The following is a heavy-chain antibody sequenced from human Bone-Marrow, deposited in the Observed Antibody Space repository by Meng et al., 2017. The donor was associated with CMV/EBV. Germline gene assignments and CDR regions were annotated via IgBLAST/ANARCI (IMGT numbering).Heavy chain of an antibody. D-gene: IGHD3-22*01. CDR1: GYRFTSYW. CDR3: AAEGYSSGYRGY. Sequence: VQLVTSGAEVKKPGVSLGISCKGSGYRFTSYWISWVRQMPGKGLEWMGRIDPSDSYTNYSPSFQGHVTISADKSISTAYLQWSSLKASDTAMYYCAAEGYSSGYRGYWGQGTLVTVSS. J-gene: IGHJ4*02. CDR2: IDPSDSYT. V-gene: IGHV5-10-1*01.